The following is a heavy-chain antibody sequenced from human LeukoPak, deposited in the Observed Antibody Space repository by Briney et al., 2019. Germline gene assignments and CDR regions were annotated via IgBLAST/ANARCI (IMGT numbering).Heavy chain of an antibody. V-gene: IGHV5-51*01. CDR2: IDPGDSDA. D-gene: IGHD1-26*01. Sequence: GESLKISCKGSGYTFTNYWIGWVRQMPGIGLEWMGIIDPGDSDARYSPSFQGQVTISADKSISTAYLQWSSLKASDSAIYYCARRSVVGRSYSPAPYFDYWGQGTLVTVSS. CDR3: ARRSVVGRSYSPAPYFDY. CDR1: GYTFTNYW. J-gene: IGHJ4*02.